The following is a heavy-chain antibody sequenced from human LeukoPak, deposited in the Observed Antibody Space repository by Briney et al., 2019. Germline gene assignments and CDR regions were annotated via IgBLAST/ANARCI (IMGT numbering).Heavy chain of an antibody. J-gene: IGHJ4*02. CDR2: VWFDGSKK. CDR3: ARGVDYYDSSGTIDY. CDR1: GLTFSSHW. D-gene: IGHD3-22*01. Sequence: GGSLRLSCAASGLTFSSHWMHWVRQAPGKGLEWEAVVWFDGSKKYSADSVKGRITISRDDSKNTLYLQMNSLRAEDTAVYYCARGVDYYDSSGTIDYWGQGTLVTVSS. V-gene: IGHV3-33*08.